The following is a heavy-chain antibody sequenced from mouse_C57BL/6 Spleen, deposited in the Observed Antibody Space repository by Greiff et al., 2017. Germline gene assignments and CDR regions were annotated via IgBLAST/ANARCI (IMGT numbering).Heavy chain of an antibody. V-gene: IGHV1-64*01. CDR2: IHPNSGST. CDR3: AREGGTGNFDY. CDR1: GYTFTSYW. D-gene: IGHD4-1*01. J-gene: IGHJ2*01. Sequence: QVQLKQPGAELVKPGASVKLSCKASGYTFTSYWMHWVKQRPGQGLEWIGMIHPNSGSTNYNEKFKSKATLTVDKSSSTAYMQLSSLTSEDSAVYYCAREGGTGNFDYWGQGTTLTVSS.